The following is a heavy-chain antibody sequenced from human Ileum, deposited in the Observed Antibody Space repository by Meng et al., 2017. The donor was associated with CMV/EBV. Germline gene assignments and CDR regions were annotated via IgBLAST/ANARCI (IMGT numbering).Heavy chain of an antibody. J-gene: IGHJ4*02. D-gene: IGHD6-13*01. CDR2: IYTSGST. CDR3: AREGSAVH. V-gene: IGHV4-4*07. CDR1: GTSITGYY. Sequence: QVPLLESGPGLVKPSETLSLTCTVSGTSITGYYWSWIRQSAAKGLEWIGRIYTSGSTNYNPSLHSRVSMSIDTSKNQFSLKLRSVTAADTAVYYCAREGSAVHWGQGTLVTVSS.